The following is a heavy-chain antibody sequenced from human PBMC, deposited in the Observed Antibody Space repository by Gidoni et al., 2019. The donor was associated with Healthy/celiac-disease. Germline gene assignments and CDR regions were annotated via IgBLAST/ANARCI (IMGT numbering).Heavy chain of an antibody. Sequence: QVQLVESGGGVVQPGRSLRLSCAASGFTFSSYAMHWVRQAPGKGLEWVAVISYDGSNKYHADSVKGRFTISRDNSKNTLYLQMNSLRAEDTAVYYCARDPDSSGYYLYYFDYWGQGTLVTVSS. CDR2: ISYDGSNK. J-gene: IGHJ4*02. D-gene: IGHD3-22*01. V-gene: IGHV3-30*04. CDR1: GFTFSSYA. CDR3: ARDPDSSGYYLYYFDY.